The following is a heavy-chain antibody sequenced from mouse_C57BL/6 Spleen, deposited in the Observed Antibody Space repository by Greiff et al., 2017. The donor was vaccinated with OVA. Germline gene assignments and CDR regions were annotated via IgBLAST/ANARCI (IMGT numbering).Heavy chain of an antibody. CDR3: ATPYGSSYGFAY. J-gene: IGHJ3*01. V-gene: IGHV1-61*01. Sequence: QVQLQQPGAELVRPGSSVKLSCKASGYTFTSYWMDWVKQRPGQGLEWIGNIYPSDSETHYNQQFKDKATLTVDKSSGTAYMQLSSLTSEDSAVYYCATPYGSSYGFAYWGQGTLVTVSA. CDR2: IYPSDSET. D-gene: IGHD1-1*01. CDR1: GYTFTSYW.